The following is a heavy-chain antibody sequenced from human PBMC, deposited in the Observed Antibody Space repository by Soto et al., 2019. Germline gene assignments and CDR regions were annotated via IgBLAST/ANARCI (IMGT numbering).Heavy chain of an antibody. D-gene: IGHD2-2*02. CDR1: GGSISSSSYY. J-gene: IGHJ5*02. Sequence: SETLSLTCTVSGGSISSSSYYWGWIRQPPGKGLEWIGSIYYSGSTYYNPSLKSRVTISVDTSKNQFSLKLSSVTAADTAVYYCARQDIVLVPAAISWFDPWGQGTLVTVS. CDR2: IYYSGST. V-gene: IGHV4-39*01. CDR3: ARQDIVLVPAAISWFDP.